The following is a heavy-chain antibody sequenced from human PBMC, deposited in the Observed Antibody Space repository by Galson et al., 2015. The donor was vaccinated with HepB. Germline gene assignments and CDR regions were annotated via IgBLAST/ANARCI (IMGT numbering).Heavy chain of an antibody. D-gene: IGHD3-10*01. CDR1: GFSLTTNGVG. V-gene: IGHV2-5*02. CDR3: AHVQFGEFVLDY. Sequence: PALVKPTQTLTLTCTVSGFSLTTNGVGVAWVRQPPGKALEWLALNYWDDAKRYSASLKTRLNITKATSKDQVALTMTNLDPDDTATYFCAHVQFGEFVLDYWGQGILVAVSS. CDR2: NYWDDAK. J-gene: IGHJ4*02.